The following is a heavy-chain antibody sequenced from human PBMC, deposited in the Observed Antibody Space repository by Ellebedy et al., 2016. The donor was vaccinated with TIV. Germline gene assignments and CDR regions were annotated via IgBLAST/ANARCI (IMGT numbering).Heavy chain of an antibody. J-gene: IGHJ4*02. CDR1: GINFSKYG. D-gene: IGHD3-16*01. CDR3: ARLLGVATPGATALRY. Sequence: GESLKISCAASGINFSKYGMHWVRQAPGKGLEWVAGISGSGDRTFYAESVKGRFTISRDNSKEMMYVQMNSLTAEDTALYYCARLLGVATPGATALRYWGQGALVTVSS. CDR2: ISGSGDRT. V-gene: IGHV3-23*01.